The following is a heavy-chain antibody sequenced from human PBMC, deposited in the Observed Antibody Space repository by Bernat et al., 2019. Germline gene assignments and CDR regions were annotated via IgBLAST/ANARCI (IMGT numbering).Heavy chain of an antibody. D-gene: IGHD2-15*01. CDR2: LIPIFGTP. CDR1: GDTFNTNA. Sequence: QVHLVQSGAEVKKPGSSVKVSCKASGDTFNTNAINWVRQAPGQGLEWVGGLIPIFGTPNYAEEFQGRVTITAGESTNTAFMELNSLRSEDTAVYYCARAQRSTCSGGTCYSDFGFWGQGTLVTVSS. CDR3: ARAQRSTCSGGTCYSDFGF. J-gene: IGHJ4*02. V-gene: IGHV1-69*12.